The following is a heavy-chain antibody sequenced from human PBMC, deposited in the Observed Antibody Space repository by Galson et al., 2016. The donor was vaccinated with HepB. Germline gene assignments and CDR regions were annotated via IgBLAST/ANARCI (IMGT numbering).Heavy chain of an antibody. D-gene: IGHD1-7*01. V-gene: IGHV5-51*01. CDR1: GYSFTSYW. CDR2: IFPGDSDT. J-gene: IGHJ2*01. Sequence: QSGAEVKKPGESLKVSCKGSGYSFTSYWIGWVRQMPGKGLEWMGIIFPGDSDTRYSPSFQGQVTISVDKSTKTAYLQWASLKASDTAMYYCARHGAPGTYWYFDLWGRGTLVTVSS. CDR3: ARHGAPGTYWYFDL.